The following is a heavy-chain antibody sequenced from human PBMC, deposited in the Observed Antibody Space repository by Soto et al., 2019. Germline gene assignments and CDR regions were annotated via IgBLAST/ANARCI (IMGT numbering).Heavy chain of an antibody. V-gene: IGHV3-74*01. CDR3: AREGSSYEFDY. CDR1: GFTFSSYW. D-gene: IGHD6-6*01. Sequence: GGSLRLSCAASGFTFSSYWMHWVRQAPGKGLVWVSRINSDGSSTSYADSVKGRFTISRDNAKNTLYLQMNSLRAEDTAVYYCAREGSSYEFDYWGQGTLVTVSS. CDR2: INSDGSST. J-gene: IGHJ4*02.